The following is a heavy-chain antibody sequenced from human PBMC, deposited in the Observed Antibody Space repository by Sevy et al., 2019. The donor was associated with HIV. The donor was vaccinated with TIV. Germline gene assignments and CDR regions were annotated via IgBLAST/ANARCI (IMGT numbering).Heavy chain of an antibody. CDR1: GFTFSSYG. CDR3: AKVNGSGRSHYYYYGMDV. CDR2: ISYDGSNK. J-gene: IGHJ6*02. Sequence: GGSLRLSRAASGFTFSSYGMHWVRQAPGKGLEWVAVISYDGSNKYYADSVKGRFTISRDNSKNTLYLQMNSLRAEDTAVYYCAKVNGSGRSHYYYYGMDVWGQGTTVTVSS. D-gene: IGHD3-10*01. V-gene: IGHV3-30*18.